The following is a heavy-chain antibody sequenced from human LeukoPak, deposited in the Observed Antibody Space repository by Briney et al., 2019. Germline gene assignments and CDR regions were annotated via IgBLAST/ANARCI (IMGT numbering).Heavy chain of an antibody. V-gene: IGHV4-61*02. CDR2: IYTSGST. Sequence: SETLSLTCTVSGGSISSGSYYWSWIRQPAGKGLEWIGRIYTSGSTNYNPSLKSRVTISVDTSKNQFSLKLSSVTAADTAVYYCARDRRPSYGSGSYYTANNWFDPWGQGTLVTVSS. D-gene: IGHD3-10*01. CDR1: GGSISSGSYY. J-gene: IGHJ5*02. CDR3: ARDRRPSYGSGSYYTANNWFDP.